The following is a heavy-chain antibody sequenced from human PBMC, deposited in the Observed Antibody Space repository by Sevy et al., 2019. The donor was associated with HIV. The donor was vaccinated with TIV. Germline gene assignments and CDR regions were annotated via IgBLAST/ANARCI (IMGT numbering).Heavy chain of an antibody. J-gene: IGHJ6*04. CDR1: GFTFSSYW. CDR2: IKEDGSDK. Sequence: GGSLRLSCAASGFTFSSYWMNWVRQAPGKGLEWVDNIKEDGSDKYYVDSVKGRYTISRDNAQKSLYLEMKSLRAEDTAVYYCARWDVWGKATTVTVSS. CDR3: ARWDV. V-gene: IGHV3-7*01.